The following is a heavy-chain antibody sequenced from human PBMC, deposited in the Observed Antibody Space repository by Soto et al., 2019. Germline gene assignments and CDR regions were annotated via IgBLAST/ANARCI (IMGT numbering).Heavy chain of an antibody. Sequence: GGSLRLSCAASGFTFSSYGMHWVRHAPGKGLEWVAVISYDGSNKYYADSVKGRFTISRDNSKNTLYLQMNSLRAEDPAVYYCAKWRYCSNTPCYGGPDAFDIWGQGTMVTVSS. CDR1: GFTFSSYG. CDR3: AKWRYCSNTPCYGGPDAFDI. CDR2: ISYDGSNK. D-gene: IGHD2-2*01. J-gene: IGHJ3*02. V-gene: IGHV3-30*18.